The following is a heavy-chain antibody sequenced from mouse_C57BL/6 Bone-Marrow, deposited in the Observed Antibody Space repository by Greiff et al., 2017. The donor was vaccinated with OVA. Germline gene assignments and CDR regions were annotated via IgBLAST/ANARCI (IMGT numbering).Heavy chain of an antibody. V-gene: IGHV1-64*01. CDR2: IHPNSGST. CDR1: GYTFTSYW. CDR3: ARTLYYSNYVAWFAY. D-gene: IGHD2-5*01. Sequence: VQLQQSGAELVKPGASVKLSCKASGYTFTSYWMHWVKQRPGQGLEWIGMIHPNSGSTNYNEKFKSKATLTVDKSSSTAYMQLSSLTSEDSAVYYCARTLYYSNYVAWFAYWGQGTLVTVSA. J-gene: IGHJ3*01.